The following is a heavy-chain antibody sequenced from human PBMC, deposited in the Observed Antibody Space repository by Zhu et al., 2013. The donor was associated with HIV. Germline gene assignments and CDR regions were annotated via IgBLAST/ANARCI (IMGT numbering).Heavy chain of an antibody. CDR1: GYTFTDCY. CDR2: IIPMFGTA. CDR3: ARDHNSGYYSYFDY. V-gene: IGHV1-69*01. D-gene: IGHD3-22*01. J-gene: IGHJ4*02. Sequence: QVQLVQSAPEVRKPGASVKVSCKATGYTFTDCYLHWVRHAPGQGREWMGGIIPMFGTANYAQKFQGRVTITADESTSTAYMQLSSLRSEDTAVYYCARDHNSGYYSYFDYWGQGTLVTVSS.